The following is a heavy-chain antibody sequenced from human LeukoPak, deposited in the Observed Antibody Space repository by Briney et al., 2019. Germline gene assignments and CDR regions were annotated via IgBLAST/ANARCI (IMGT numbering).Heavy chain of an antibody. D-gene: IGHD5-12*01. Sequence: SETLSLTCTVSGGSISTYYWSWIRQPPGKGLEWIGYIYHSGSTNYNPSLKSRVTISVDTSQNQFYLKLSTVTAADTAVYYCARDGYSGSDALWGQGTLVTVSS. CDR3: ARDGYSGSDAL. V-gene: IGHV4-59*01. CDR2: IYHSGST. CDR1: GGSISTYY. J-gene: IGHJ4*02.